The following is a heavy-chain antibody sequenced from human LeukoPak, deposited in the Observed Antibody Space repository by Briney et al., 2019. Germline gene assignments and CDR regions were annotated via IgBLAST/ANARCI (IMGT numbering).Heavy chain of an antibody. Sequence: ASVKGSCKASGYSSTSHYMHWVRQAPGQGLEWMGWINPNSGGTNYAQKFQGRVTMTRDTSISTAYMELSRLRSDDTAVYYCARDCGGDPFSYYYYYMDVWGKGTTVTVSS. CDR3: ARDCGGDPFSYYYYYMDV. CDR2: INPNSGGT. CDR1: GYSSTSHY. V-gene: IGHV1-2*02. D-gene: IGHD2-21*02. J-gene: IGHJ6*03.